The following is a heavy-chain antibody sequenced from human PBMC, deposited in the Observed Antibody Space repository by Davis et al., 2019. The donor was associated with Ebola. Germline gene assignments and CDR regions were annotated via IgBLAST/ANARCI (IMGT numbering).Heavy chain of an antibody. CDR3: ARVVVPAAIFGWGWFDP. Sequence: GESLKISCTASGFTFNTYSMNWVRQAPGRGLEWVSCISSGGRYKYYADSVEGRFTISRDNAKNSLYLEMDGLRVEDTAVYYCARVVVPAAIFGWGWFDPWGQGTLVTVSS. CDR2: ISSGGRYK. CDR1: GFTFNTYS. V-gene: IGHV3-21*06. D-gene: IGHD2-2*02. J-gene: IGHJ5*02.